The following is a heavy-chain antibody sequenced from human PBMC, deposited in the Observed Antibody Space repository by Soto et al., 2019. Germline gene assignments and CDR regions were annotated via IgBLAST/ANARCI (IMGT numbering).Heavy chain of an antibody. Sequence: NPSETLSLTSAVYGGSFSGYYWSWIRQPPGKGLEWIGEINHSGSTNYNPSLKSRVTISVDTSKNQFSLKLSSVTAADTAVYYCAITPPPRYSSSWYTYIDYWGQGTLVTVSS. CDR3: AITPPPRYSSSWYTYIDY. CDR2: INHSGST. CDR1: GGSFSGYY. D-gene: IGHD6-13*01. V-gene: IGHV4-34*01. J-gene: IGHJ4*02.